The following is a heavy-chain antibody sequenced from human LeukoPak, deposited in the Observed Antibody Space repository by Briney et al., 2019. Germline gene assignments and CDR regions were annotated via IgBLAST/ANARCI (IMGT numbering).Heavy chain of an antibody. J-gene: IGHJ6*03. CDR3: ARRPHPYSSSWFYYYYMDV. CDR1: GGSFSGYY. CDR2: INDSGST. Sequence: PSETLSLTCAVYGGSFSGYYWSWIRQPPGKGLEWIGEINDSGSTNYNPSLKSRVTISVDTSKNQFSLKLSSVTAADTAVYYCARRPHPYSSSWFYYYYMDVWGKGTTVTVSS. D-gene: IGHD6-13*01. V-gene: IGHV4-34*01.